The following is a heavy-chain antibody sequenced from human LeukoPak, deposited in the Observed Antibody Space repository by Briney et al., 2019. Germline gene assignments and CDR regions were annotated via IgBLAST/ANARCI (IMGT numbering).Heavy chain of an antibody. CDR1: GYSFTSYW. V-gene: IGHV5-51*01. CDR3: ARLPYDSSGYYEVYYFDY. D-gene: IGHD3-22*01. J-gene: IGHJ4*02. Sequence: GESLKISCKGSGYSFTSYWIGWVRQMPGKGLEWMGIIYPGDSDTRYSPSFQGQVTISADKSISTAYLQWSSLEASDTAMYYCARLPYDSSGYYEVYYFDYWGQGTLVTVSS. CDR2: IYPGDSDT.